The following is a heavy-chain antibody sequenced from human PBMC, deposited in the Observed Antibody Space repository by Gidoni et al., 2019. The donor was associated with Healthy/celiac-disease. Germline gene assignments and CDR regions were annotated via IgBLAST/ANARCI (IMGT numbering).Heavy chain of an antibody. CDR1: GFTFRKAG. J-gene: IGHJ6*02. Sequence: EVQLVESGGGLVKPGGSLRRSGAASGFTFRKAGMRRVRQDPGKGLEVVGRITSKAAGGTTASAAPVKGRFTISRDYSTNTLYLQMNILKPEDTAVYYCTTDPFGYCSGGSCYHWYYYYGMDVWGQGTTVTVSS. CDR3: TTDPFGYCSGGSCYHWYYYYGMDV. D-gene: IGHD2-15*01. CDR2: ITSKAAGGTT. V-gene: IGHV3-15*01.